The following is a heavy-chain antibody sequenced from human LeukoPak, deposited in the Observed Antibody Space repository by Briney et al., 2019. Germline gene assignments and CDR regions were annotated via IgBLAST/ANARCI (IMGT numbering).Heavy chain of an antibody. CDR1: GGTFSSYA. Sequence: WASVKVSCKASGGTFSSYAISWVRQAPGQGLEWMGGIIPIFGTANYAQKFQGRVTITADESTSTAYMELSSLRSEDTAVYHCARCPEVRGVIITRFDPWGQGTLVTVSS. CDR3: ARCPEVRGVIITRFDP. J-gene: IGHJ5*02. D-gene: IGHD3-10*01. CDR2: IIPIFGTA. V-gene: IGHV1-69*13.